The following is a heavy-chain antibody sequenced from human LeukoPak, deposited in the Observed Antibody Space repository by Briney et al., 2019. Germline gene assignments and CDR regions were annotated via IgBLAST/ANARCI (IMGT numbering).Heavy chain of an antibody. J-gene: IGHJ4*02. V-gene: IGHV3-23*01. CDR3: AKDSVSGSFYGYFDY. CDR2: ISPSADIK. Sequence: GGSLRLSCAASGFTFSNHGMNWVRQAPGKGLEWVSGISPSADIKYYADSVKGRFTISRDNSKNTLSLQMNSLRGEDTAFYYCAKDSVSGSFYGYFDYWGQGTLVTVSS. CDR1: GFTFSNHG. D-gene: IGHD1-26*01.